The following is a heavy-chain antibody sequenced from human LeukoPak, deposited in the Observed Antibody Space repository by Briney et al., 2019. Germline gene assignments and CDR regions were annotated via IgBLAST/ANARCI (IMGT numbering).Heavy chain of an antibody. CDR2: INPNSGGT. V-gene: IGHV1-2*02. CDR3: AVEADYYDSSGYAHLDY. J-gene: IGHJ4*02. CDR1: GYTFTGYY. D-gene: IGHD3-22*01. Sequence: ASVKVSCKASGYTFTGYYMHWVRQAPGQGLEWMGWINPNSGGTNYAQKLQGRVTMTRDTSISTAYMELSRLRSDDTAVYYCAVEADYYDSSGYAHLDYWGQGTLVTVSS.